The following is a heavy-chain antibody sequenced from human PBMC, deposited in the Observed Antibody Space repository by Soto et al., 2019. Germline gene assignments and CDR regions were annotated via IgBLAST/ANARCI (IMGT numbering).Heavy chain of an antibody. CDR3: ARRAIGMEQWLVGTAEYGMDV. CDR2: IIPIFGTA. D-gene: IGHD6-19*01. CDR1: GGTFSSYA. V-gene: IGHV1-69*13. J-gene: IGHJ6*02. Sequence: RASVKVSCKASGGTFSSYAISWVRQAPGQGLEWMGGIIPIFGTANYAQKFQGRVTITADESTSTAYMELSSLRSEDTAVYYCARRAIGMEQWLVGTAEYGMDVWGQGTTVTVSS.